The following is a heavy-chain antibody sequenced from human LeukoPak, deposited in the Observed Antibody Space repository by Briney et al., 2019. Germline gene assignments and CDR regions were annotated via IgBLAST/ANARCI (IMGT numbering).Heavy chain of an antibody. CDR2: ISAYNGNT. CDR1: GYTFTSYG. CDR3: AREYCGGDCVLDY. D-gene: IGHD2-21*02. J-gene: IGHJ4*02. V-gene: IGHV1-18*04. Sequence: ASVTVSCMASGYTFTSYGISWVRQAPGHGLEWVGWISAYNGNTNYAQMLQGRVTMTTDTSTSTAYMELRSLRSDDAAVYYCAREYCGGDCVLDYWGQGTLVTVSS.